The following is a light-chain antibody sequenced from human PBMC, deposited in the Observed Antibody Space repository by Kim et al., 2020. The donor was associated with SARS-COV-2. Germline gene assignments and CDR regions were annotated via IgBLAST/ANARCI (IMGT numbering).Light chain of an antibody. CDR1: RLRSYY. Sequence: ALGQTVRITCQRDRLRSYYATWYQHKPGQAPILVIYGKNNRPSGIPDRFSGASSGNTASLTITGTQAGDEADYYCNSRDSNDNVVFGGGTQLTVL. CDR3: NSRDSNDNVV. J-gene: IGLJ2*01. V-gene: IGLV3-19*01. CDR2: GKN.